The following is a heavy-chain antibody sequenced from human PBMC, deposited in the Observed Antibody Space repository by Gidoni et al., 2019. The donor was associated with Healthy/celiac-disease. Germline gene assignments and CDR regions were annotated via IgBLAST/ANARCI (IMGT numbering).Heavy chain of an antibody. CDR1: GCSISSYY. D-gene: IGHD4-17*01. CDR2: IYYSGST. J-gene: IGHJ3*02. V-gene: IGHV4-59*01. Sequence: QVQLQESGPGLVKPSETLSLTCTVSGCSISSYYWSWIRQPPGKGLEWIGYIYYSGSTNYNPSLKSRVTISVDTSKNQFSLKLSSVTAADTAVYYCARLITVTTGADAFDIWGQGTMVTVSS. CDR3: ARLITVTTGADAFDI.